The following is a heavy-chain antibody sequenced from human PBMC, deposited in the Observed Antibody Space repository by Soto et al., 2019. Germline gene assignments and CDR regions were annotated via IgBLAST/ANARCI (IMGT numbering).Heavy chain of an antibody. CDR3: AHGKGHDSSGYYHPVADY. CDR2: ISDDGGAT. V-gene: IGHV3-23*01. Sequence: EVQLLESGGELVQPGGSLRLSCVASGFTFSRSAMTWVRQAPGQGLEWVSGISDDGGATYYADSVKGRFTISRDTSENPLFLLMNSLRAEDTAVYYCAHGKGHDSSGYYHPVADYWGQRTLVNVSS. D-gene: IGHD3-22*01. J-gene: IGHJ4*02. CDR1: GFTFSRSA.